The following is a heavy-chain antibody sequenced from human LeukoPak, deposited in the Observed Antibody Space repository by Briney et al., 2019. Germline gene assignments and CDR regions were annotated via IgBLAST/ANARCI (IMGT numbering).Heavy chain of an antibody. CDR1: GFTFSSYS. V-gene: IGHV3-21*01. D-gene: IGHD2-2*01. J-gene: IGHJ4*02. CDR3: ARDSIYCSSTSCPFDY. Sequence: GGSLRLSCAASGFTFSSYSMNWVRQAPGKGLEWVSSISSSSSYIYYADSVKGRFTISRDNAKNSLYLQMNSLRAEDTAVYYCARDSIYCSSTSCPFDYWGQGTLVTVSS. CDR2: ISSSSSYI.